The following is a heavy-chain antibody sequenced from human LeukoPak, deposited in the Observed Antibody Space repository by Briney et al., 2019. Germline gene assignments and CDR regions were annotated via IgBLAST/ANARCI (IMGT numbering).Heavy chain of an antibody. CDR2: ISGSGGST. J-gene: IGHJ3*02. D-gene: IGHD2-2*01. V-gene: IGHV3-23*01. CDR3: ATSVGNVLAFDI. CDR1: GFTFSSYA. Sequence: PGGSLRLSCAASGFTFSSYAMSWVRQAPGKGLEWVSAISGSGGSTYYADSVKGRFTISRDNSKDTLYLQMNSLRAEDTAVYYCATSVGNVLAFDIWGQGTMVTVSS.